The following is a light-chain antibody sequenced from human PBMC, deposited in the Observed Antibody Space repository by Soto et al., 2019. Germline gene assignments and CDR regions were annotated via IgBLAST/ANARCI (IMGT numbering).Light chain of an antibody. Sequence: IHMTHSPATLSASVVYRVTITCRASQSIDNCLAWYQQKPGKAPKLLIYKASTLESGVPSRFSGSGSGTDFTLTISSLQPDDFATYYCQQYNSYSPWTFGQGTKVDIK. CDR3: QQYNSYSPWT. J-gene: IGKJ1*01. CDR1: QSIDNC. V-gene: IGKV1-5*03. CDR2: KAS.